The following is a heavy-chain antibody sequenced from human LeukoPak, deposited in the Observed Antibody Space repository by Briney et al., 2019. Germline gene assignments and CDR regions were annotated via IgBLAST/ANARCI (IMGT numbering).Heavy chain of an antibody. CDR3: ARAKVVVAAAPVNYMDV. CDR2: INPNSGGT. Sequence: ASVKVSCKASGYTFTGYYMHWVRQAPGQGLEWMGWINPNSGGTNYAQKFQGRVTMTRGTSISTAYMELSRLRSDDTAVYYCARAKVVVAAAPVNYMDVWGKGTTVTVSS. D-gene: IGHD2-15*01. V-gene: IGHV1-2*02. J-gene: IGHJ6*03. CDR1: GYTFTGYY.